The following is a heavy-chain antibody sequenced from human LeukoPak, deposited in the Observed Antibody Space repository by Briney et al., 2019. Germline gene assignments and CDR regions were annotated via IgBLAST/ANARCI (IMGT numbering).Heavy chain of an antibody. CDR2: ISGSGSST. V-gene: IGHV3-23*01. J-gene: IGHJ4*02. CDR1: GFTFSSYA. Sequence: GGSLRLSCAASGFTFSSYAMSWVRQAPGKGLEWVSAISGSGSSTCYADSVKGRFTISRDNSKNTLYLQMNSLRAEDTAVYYCARAAGSYYGSATFVDYWGQGTLVTVSS. CDR3: ARAAGSYYGSATFVDY. D-gene: IGHD3-10*01.